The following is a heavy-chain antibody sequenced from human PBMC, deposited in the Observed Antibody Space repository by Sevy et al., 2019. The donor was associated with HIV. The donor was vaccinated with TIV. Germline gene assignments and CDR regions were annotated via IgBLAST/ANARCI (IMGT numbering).Heavy chain of an antibody. CDR2: TSYDGSHK. V-gene: IGHV3-30*04. D-gene: IGHD1-26*01. J-gene: IGHJ1*01. CDR1: GFIFSNFA. Sequence: GGSLRLYCAVSGFIFSNFAMHWVRQAPGKGLEWVAVTSYDGSHKYYADSVKGRFTVSRDNSRNILSLEMNNLRRDDTAVYYCARGENDDEFFQYWGQGTLVTVSS. CDR3: ARGENDDEFFQY.